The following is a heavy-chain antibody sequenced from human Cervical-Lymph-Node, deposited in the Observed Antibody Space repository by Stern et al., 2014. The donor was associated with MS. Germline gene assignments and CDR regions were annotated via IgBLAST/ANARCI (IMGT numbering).Heavy chain of an antibody. D-gene: IGHD4-17*01. V-gene: IGHV1-69*01. Sequence: QVQLVQSGAEVKKPGSSVKVSCKASGGTFSNQAINWVRQAPGQGLEWVGGIIPIFGTPNYAQKVQDRVTITADESTSTAYMDLSGLRSEDTAVYYCATPSTVTVGGMDVWGQGTTVTVSS. CDR2: IIPIFGTP. CDR1: GGTFSNQA. J-gene: IGHJ6*02. CDR3: ATPSTVTVGGMDV.